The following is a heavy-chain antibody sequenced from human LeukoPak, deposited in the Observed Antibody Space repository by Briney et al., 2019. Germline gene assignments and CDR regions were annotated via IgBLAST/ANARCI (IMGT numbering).Heavy chain of an antibody. Sequence: AETLLITCTAAGGFIISSCNYWGGHRPPPGEGLEGIGIIYYSSNTYYAASLKGRITISGDTSKNQFSLKLSSVTAADTAVYYCARLRARGSYVAYWGERTLVTVSS. CDR2: IYYSSNT. D-gene: IGHD3-16*01. CDR1: GGFIISSCNY. V-gene: IGHV4-39*01. CDR3: ARLRARGSYVAY. J-gene: IGHJ4*02.